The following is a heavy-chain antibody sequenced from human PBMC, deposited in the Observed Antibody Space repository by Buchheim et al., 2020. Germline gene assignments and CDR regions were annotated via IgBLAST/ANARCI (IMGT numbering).Heavy chain of an antibody. Sequence: QVQLQQWGAGLLKPSETLSLTCAVYGGSFSGYYWSWIRQPPGKGLEWIGDINHSGSTNYNPSLKSRVPISVDTSKHQFSLQLRSVTAADTAVYYCARGRRWGIVVVKGWFDPWGQGTL. CDR2: INHSGST. V-gene: IGHV4-34*01. CDR3: ARGRRWGIVVVKGWFDP. CDR1: GGSFSGYY. J-gene: IGHJ5*02. D-gene: IGHD3-22*01.